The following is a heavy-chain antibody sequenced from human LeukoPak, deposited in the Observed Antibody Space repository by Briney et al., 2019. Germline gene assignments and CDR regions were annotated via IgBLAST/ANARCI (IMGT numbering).Heavy chain of an antibody. CDR2: FDYSGTT. D-gene: IGHD2-21*01. CDR1: GGSIINTNYF. CDR3: ARRLGSNNNWYSN. V-gene: IGHV4-61*05. J-gene: IGHJ4*02. Sequence: SETLSLTCTVSGGSIINTNYFWGWIRQPPGKGLEWIGYFDYSGTTNYNPSLKRRVTISEDTSKNQFSLKLSSVTAADTAVYYCARRLGSNNNWYSNWGQGTLVTVSS.